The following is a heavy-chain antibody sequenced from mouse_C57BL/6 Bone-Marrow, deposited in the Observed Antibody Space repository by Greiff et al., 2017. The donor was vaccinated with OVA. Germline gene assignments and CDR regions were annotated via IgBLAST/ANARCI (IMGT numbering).Heavy chain of an antibody. V-gene: IGHV1-4*01. CDR2: IIPSSGYT. J-gene: IGHJ2*01. D-gene: IGHD4-1*01. Sequence: VQLQQSGAELVRPGASVKLSCKASGYTFTSYSMHWVKQRPGQGLEWIGYIIPSSGYTKYNQKFKDKATLTADKSSSTAYMQLSSLTSEDSAIEYWARERTGIFEYWGQGTTLTVSS. CDR3: ARERTGIFEY. CDR1: GYTFTSYS.